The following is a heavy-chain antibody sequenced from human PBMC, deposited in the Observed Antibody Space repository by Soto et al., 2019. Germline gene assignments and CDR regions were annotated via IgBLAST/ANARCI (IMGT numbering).Heavy chain of an antibody. D-gene: IGHD6-19*01. CDR3: EGQGGGGGWGGIDYYGMDV. J-gene: IGHJ6*02. Sequence: SETLSLTCTVSGGSISSSSYYWGWIRQPPGKGLEWIGSIYYSGSTYYNPSLKSRVTISVDTSKNQFSLKLSSVTAADTAVYYCEGQGGGGGWGGIDYYGMDVWGQGTTVTVSS. CDR1: GGSISSSSYY. CDR2: IYYSGST. V-gene: IGHV4-39*01.